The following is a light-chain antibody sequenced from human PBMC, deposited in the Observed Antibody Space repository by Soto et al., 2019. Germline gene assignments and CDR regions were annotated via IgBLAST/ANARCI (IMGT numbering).Light chain of an antibody. CDR2: GAS. V-gene: IGKV3-15*01. Sequence: EIALTQSPGTLSLSPGERATLSYRASQSISDTLAWYQQKPGQAPRLLIYGASRRATGFPARFSGSGSGTDFTLTISSLQSEDFAVYYCQQYDNWPWTFGQGTKV. CDR1: QSISDT. J-gene: IGKJ1*01. CDR3: QQYDNWPWT.